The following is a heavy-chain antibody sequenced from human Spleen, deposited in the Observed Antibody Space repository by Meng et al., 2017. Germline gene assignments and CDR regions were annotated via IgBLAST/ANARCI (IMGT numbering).Heavy chain of an antibody. CDR3: ARDHDSSDITPDWFDP. CDR2: IRGSGGST. CDR1: GFSFSSYA. V-gene: IGHV3-23*01. Sequence: GGSLRLSCAASGFSFSSYAMSWVRQAPGKGLEWVSGIRGSGGSTYEADSVKGRCTISRDNSKNTPYLQMNSLRAEDTAVYFCARDHDSSDITPDWFDPWGQGTLVTVSS. J-gene: IGHJ5*02. D-gene: IGHD3-22*01.